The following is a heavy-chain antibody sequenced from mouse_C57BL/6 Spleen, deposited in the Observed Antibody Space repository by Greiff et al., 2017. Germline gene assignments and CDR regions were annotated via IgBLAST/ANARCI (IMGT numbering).Heavy chain of an antibody. D-gene: IGHD4-1*01. J-gene: IGHJ4*01. CDR2: IRNKANGYAT. CDR3: ERFNWDYAMDY. V-gene: IGHV7-3*01. CDR1: GFTFTDYY. Sequence: EVQLVESGGGLVQPGGSLSLSCAASGFTFTDYYMSWVRQPPGKALEWLGIIRNKANGYATEYSGSVKGRFTISRDNSQSILYLQMNALRAEDSATYCCERFNWDYAMDYWGQGTSVTVSS.